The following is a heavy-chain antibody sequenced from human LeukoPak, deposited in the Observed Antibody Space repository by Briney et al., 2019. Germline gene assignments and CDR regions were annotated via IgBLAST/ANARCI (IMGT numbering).Heavy chain of an antibody. CDR1: GGSISTSSYY. CDR2: IFYSGST. Sequence: SETLSLTCTVSGGSISTSSYYWGWVRQPPGKGLEWIGNIFYSGSTYYSPSLKSRVTISLDTSKNQFSLRLSSVTAADTAVYYCARRGSSGWFNDAFDIWGQGTMVTVSS. J-gene: IGHJ3*02. V-gene: IGHV4-39*01. D-gene: IGHD6-19*01. CDR3: ARRGSSGWFNDAFDI.